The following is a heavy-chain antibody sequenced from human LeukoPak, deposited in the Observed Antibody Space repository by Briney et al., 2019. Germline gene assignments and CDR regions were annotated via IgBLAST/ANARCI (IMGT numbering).Heavy chain of an antibody. J-gene: IGHJ4*02. D-gene: IGHD3-10*01. V-gene: IGHV3-21*01. CDR3: APIYGSGSPQDNY. CDR1: GFTFSSYS. CDR2: ISSSSSYI. Sequence: GGSLRLSCAASGFTFSSYSMNWVRQAPGKGLEWVSSISSSSSYIYYADSVKGRFTISRDNAKNSLYLQMNSLRAEDTAVYYCAPIYGSGSPQDNYWGQGTLVTVSS.